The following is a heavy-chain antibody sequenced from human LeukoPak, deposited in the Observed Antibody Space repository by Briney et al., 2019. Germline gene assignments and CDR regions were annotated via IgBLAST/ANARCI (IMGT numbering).Heavy chain of an antibody. Sequence: PGGSLRLSCAASEFTFSSYEMTWVRQAPGKGLEWVSYISSSGNSVYYADSVKGRFTISGDNAKNSLYLQMNNLRAEDTAVYFCAREIGLRIDFWGQGTLVTVSS. D-gene: IGHD5/OR15-5a*01. CDR3: AREIGLRIDF. CDR2: ISSSGNSV. J-gene: IGHJ4*02. V-gene: IGHV3-48*03. CDR1: EFTFSSYE.